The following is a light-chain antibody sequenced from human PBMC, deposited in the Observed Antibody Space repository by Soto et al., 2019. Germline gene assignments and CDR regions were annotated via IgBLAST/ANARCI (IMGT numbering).Light chain of an antibody. CDR1: QSVSSSY. CDR2: GAS. J-gene: IGKJ3*01. V-gene: IGKV3-20*01. CDR3: QQYGSSPFT. Sequence: EIVLTQSPGTLSLSLGERATLSCRASQSVSSSYLAWYQQKPGQAPRLLIYGASSRATGIPDRFSGSGSGTDFTLTISRLEPEAFAVYYCQQYGSSPFTFGPGTKVDIK.